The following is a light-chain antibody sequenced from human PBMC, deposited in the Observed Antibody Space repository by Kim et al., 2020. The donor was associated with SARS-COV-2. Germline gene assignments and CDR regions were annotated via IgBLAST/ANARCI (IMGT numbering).Light chain of an antibody. V-gene: IGKV1-12*01. CDR2: PAS. Sequence: DIQMTQSPSSVSASVGDRVSITCRASQDISTLLAWYQQKPGKAPKLLIYPASTLERGVPLRFSGSGSGTEFTLSISSLQPEDIATYHCQQSTTFPLTFGGGTKVEIK. J-gene: IGKJ4*02. CDR3: QQSTTFPLT. CDR1: QDISTL.